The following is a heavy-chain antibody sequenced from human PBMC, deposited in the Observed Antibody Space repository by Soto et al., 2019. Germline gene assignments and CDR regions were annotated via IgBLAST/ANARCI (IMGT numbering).Heavy chain of an antibody. J-gene: IGHJ4*02. CDR2: IDVGSGNT. D-gene: IGHD1-1*01. CDR3: AREPATAKPEGVDF. V-gene: IGHV1-58*01. CDR1: GFTFTSSS. Sequence: ASVKVSCKASGFTFTSSSVQWVRQAPGQRLEWMGWIDVGSGNTNYPQKFQERVTITTDMSTSTAYMELSRLRSGDTAVYYCAREPATAKPEGVDFRGQGTLVPVSS.